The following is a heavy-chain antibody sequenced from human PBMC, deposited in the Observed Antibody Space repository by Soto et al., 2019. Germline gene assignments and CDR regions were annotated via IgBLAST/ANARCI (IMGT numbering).Heavy chain of an antibody. CDR2: LYGGGRT. J-gene: IGHJ4*02. CDR1: GFTVSSSY. CDR3: AREHSGYDLGLGY. Sequence: PGGSLRLSCAGSGFTVSSSYMSWVRQAPGKGLECVSVLYGGGRTFYADSVRGRFTISRDNSKNTLYLQMSSLRADDTAVYYCAREHSGYDLGLGYWGRGTLVTVSS. D-gene: IGHD5-12*01. V-gene: IGHV3-53*01.